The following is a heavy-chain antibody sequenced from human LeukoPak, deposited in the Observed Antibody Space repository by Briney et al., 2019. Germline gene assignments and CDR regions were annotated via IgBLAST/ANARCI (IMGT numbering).Heavy chain of an antibody. V-gene: IGHV4-61*01. J-gene: IGHJ6*03. CDR3: ARVFDSGSQAYFYYMDV. Sequence: SETLSLTCNVSGYSISSGYYWVWIRQPPGKGLEWIGYIYSSRSTNYNPSLKSRVTMSVDTSKNQFSLKVSSVTAADTAVYYCARVFDSGSQAYFYYMDVWGKGTTVTIFS. CDR2: IYSSRST. D-gene: IGHD3-10*01. CDR1: GYSISSGYY.